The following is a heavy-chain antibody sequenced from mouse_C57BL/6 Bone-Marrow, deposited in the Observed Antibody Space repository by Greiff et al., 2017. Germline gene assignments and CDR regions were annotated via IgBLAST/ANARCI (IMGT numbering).Heavy chain of an antibody. D-gene: IGHD2-3*01. CDR3: ARDSDGYLMDY. CDR1: GYTFTDYY. Sequence: VQLQQSGPVLVKPGASVKMSCKASGYTFTDYYMNWVKQSHGKSLEWIGVINPYNGGTSYNQKFKGKATLTVDKSSSTAYMELNSLTSEDSAVYYCARDSDGYLMDYWGQGTSVTVSS. J-gene: IGHJ4*01. V-gene: IGHV1-19*01. CDR2: INPYNGGT.